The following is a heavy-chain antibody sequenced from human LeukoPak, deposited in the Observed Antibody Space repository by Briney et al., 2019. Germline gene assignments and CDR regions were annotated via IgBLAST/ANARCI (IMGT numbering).Heavy chain of an antibody. CDR3: ARAGIVGAPDY. D-gene: IGHD1-26*01. CDR2: ISSSSNYI. J-gene: IGHJ4*02. CDR1: GFTFNSYS. Sequence: GGSLRLSCAASGFTFNSYSMNWVRQAPGKGLEWVSSISSSSNYIYYADSMKGRITISRDSAKSSLYLQMNSLRAEDTAVYYCARAGIVGAPDYWGQGTLVTVSS. V-gene: IGHV3-21*01.